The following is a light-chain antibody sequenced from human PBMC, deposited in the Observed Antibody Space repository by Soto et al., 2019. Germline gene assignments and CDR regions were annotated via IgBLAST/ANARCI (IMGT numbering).Light chain of an antibody. V-gene: IGKV1-9*01. J-gene: IGKJ4*01. CDR1: QGIGSY. CDR3: QQLSTYPST. CDR2: AAS. Sequence: IQLTQSPSSLSASVGDRVTMTCRASQGIGSYLAWYQQKPGEAPKLLIFAASTLQSGVPSRFSGSGSGTDFTLTISSLQAEDFATYYCQQLSTYPSTFGGGTKVDIK.